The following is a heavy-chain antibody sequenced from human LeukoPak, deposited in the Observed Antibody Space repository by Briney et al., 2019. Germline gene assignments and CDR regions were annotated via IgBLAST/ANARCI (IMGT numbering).Heavy chain of an antibody. D-gene: IGHD3-22*01. V-gene: IGHV3-23*01. CDR3: AKFGTITMIVIGYFQH. Sequence: GGSLRLSCAASGFTFSSYAMSWVRQAPGKGLEWVSAISGSGGSTYYADSVKGRFTISRDNSKNTLYLQMNSLRAEDTAVYYCAKFGTITMIVIGYFQHWGQGTLVTVSS. CDR1: GFTFSSYA. CDR2: ISGSGGST. J-gene: IGHJ1*01.